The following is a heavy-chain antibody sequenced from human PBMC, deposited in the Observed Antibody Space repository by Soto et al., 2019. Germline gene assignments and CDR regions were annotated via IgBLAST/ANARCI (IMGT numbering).Heavy chain of an antibody. V-gene: IGHV4-39*02. Sequence: SETLSLTCTVSSGSISSTSYYWAWIREPPGKGLEWIGAMYHDGTTYYTESLKSRVSISVDTYKNQFSLKVNPVTAAYTAVYFCAIEGRNKKILLVKQYAADFWAKGTAVT. CDR3: AIEGRNKKILLVKQYAADF. D-gene: IGHD2-15*01. J-gene: IGHJ6*03. CDR2: MYHDGTT. CDR1: SGSISSTSYY.